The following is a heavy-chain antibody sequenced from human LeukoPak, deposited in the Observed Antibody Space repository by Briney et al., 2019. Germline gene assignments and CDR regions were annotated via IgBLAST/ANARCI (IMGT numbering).Heavy chain of an antibody. CDR3: ARGMVNCSGGSCYFWFDP. Sequence: SETLSLTCAVYGGSFSGYYWSWIRQPPGKGLEWIGEINHSGSTNYNPSLKSQVTISVDTSKNQFSLKLSSVTAADTAVYYCARGMVNCSGGSCYFWFDPWGQGTLVTVSS. V-gene: IGHV4-34*01. CDR1: GGSFSGYY. CDR2: INHSGST. J-gene: IGHJ5*02. D-gene: IGHD2-15*01.